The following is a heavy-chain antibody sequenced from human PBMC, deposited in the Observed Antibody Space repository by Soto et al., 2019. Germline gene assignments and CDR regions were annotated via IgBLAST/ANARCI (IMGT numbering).Heavy chain of an antibody. CDR1: GGSISSGGYY. CDR2: IYYSGST. Sequence: PSETLSLTCTVSGGSISSGGYYWSWIRQHPGKGLEWIGYIYYSGSTYYNPSLKSRATISVDTSKNQFSLKLSSVTAADTAVYYCARDVYYYDSSGYYSNWFDPWGQGTLVTVSS. CDR3: ARDVYYYDSSGYYSNWFDP. D-gene: IGHD3-22*01. V-gene: IGHV4-31*03. J-gene: IGHJ5*02.